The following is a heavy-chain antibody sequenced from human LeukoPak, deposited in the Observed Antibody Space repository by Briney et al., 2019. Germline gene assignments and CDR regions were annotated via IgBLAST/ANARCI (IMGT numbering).Heavy chain of an antibody. V-gene: IGHV1-18*01. J-gene: IGHJ4*02. Sequence: GASVKVSCKASGYTFTSYGISWVRQAPGQGLEWMGWISAYNGNTNYAQKLQGRATMTTDTSTSTAYMEVRSLSSDDTAIYYCARGLYDISTGYYYFDFDYWGQGTLVTVSP. CDR3: ARGLYDISTGYYYFDFDY. CDR2: ISAYNGNT. CDR1: GYTFTSYG. D-gene: IGHD3-9*01.